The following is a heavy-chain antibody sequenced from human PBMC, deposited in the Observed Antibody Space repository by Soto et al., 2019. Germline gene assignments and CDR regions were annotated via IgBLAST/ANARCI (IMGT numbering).Heavy chain of an antibody. Sequence: QVQLQESGPGLVKPSQTLSLTCTVSGGSISSGDYYWSWIRQPPGKGLEWIGYIYYSGSTYYNPSLKSRVTISVDTSKNHFSLKLSSVTAADTAVYYCARDSRYSYGYRYYYYYYGMDVWGQGTTVTVSS. V-gene: IGHV4-30-4*01. J-gene: IGHJ6*02. CDR1: GGSISSGDYY. D-gene: IGHD5-18*01. CDR2: IYYSGST. CDR3: ARDSRYSYGYRYYYYYYGMDV.